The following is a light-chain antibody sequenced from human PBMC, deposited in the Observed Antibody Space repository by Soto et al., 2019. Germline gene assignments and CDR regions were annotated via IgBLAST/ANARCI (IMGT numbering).Light chain of an antibody. CDR1: SSDVGGYNY. CDR2: EVS. J-gene: IGLJ1*01. CDR3: SSYTSRSTLV. Sequence: QSALTQPASVSGSPGQSITISCTGTSSDVGGYNYVSWYQQHPGKAPKLMIYEVSNRPSGVSNRFSGSKSGNTASLTISGLHAEYDADYYCSSYTSRSTLVFGTGTKLTVL. V-gene: IGLV2-14*01.